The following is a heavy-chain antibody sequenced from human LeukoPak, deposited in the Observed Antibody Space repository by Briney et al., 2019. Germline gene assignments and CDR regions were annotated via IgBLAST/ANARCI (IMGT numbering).Heavy chain of an antibody. CDR3: ARESFRALAGYLDY. CDR2: ISGSGETT. Sequence: GGSLRLSCAASGFTFSDHAMTWVRQAPGKGLEWVSGISGSGETTYYADSEKGRFTIFRDNSRNTLFPHMNSLRVEDTAVYFCARESFRALAGYLDYWGQGSLVIVSS. J-gene: IGHJ4*02. D-gene: IGHD6-19*01. V-gene: IGHV3-23*01. CDR1: GFTFSDHA.